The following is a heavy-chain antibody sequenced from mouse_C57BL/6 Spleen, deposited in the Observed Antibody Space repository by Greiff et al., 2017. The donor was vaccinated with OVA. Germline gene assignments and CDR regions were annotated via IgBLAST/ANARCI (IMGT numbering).Heavy chain of an antibody. CDR3: ATIYYGNPYAMDY. CDR1: GYTFTSYW. V-gene: IGHV1-69*01. Sequence: QVQLQQPGAELVMPGASVKLSCKASGYTFTSYWMHWVKQRPGQGLEWIGEIDPSDSYTNYNQKFKGKSTLTVDKSSSTAYMQLSSLTSEDSAVYYCATIYYGNPYAMDYWGQGTSLTVSS. J-gene: IGHJ4*01. D-gene: IGHD2-1*01. CDR2: IDPSDSYT.